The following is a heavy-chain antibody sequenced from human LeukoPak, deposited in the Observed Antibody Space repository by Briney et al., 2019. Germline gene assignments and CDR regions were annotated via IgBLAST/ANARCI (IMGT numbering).Heavy chain of an antibody. J-gene: IGHJ4*02. Sequence: KAGGSLRLSCAASGLTVSSNYMRWVRQAPGKGLEWVSVIYSGGATYYADSVKGRFTSSRDNSKNTVYLQMNSLRVEDTALYYCARDRDISGYIFDYWGRGTLVTVSS. CDR1: GLTVSSNY. CDR2: IYSGGAT. V-gene: IGHV3-53*01. CDR3: ARDRDISGYIFDY. D-gene: IGHD3-22*01.